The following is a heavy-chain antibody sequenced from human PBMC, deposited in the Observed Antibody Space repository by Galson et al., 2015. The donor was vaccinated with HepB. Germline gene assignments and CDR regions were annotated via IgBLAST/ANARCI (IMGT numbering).Heavy chain of an antibody. V-gene: IGHV3-30*02. J-gene: IGHJ6*02. CDR2: IRYDGNNK. Sequence: SLRLSCAASGFTLSSYGMHWVRQAPGKGLEWVTFIRYDGNNKYYTDSVKGRFTISRDNSKNTLYLQMNSLRAEDTAVYYCAKENRLRAVYYKYYGMDVWGQGTTVTVSS. CDR3: AKENRLRAVYYKYYGMDV. CDR1: GFTLSSYG. D-gene: IGHD5-12*01.